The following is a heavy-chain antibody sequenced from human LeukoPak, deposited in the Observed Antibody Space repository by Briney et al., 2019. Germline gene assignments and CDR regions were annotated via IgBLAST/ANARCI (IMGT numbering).Heavy chain of an antibody. D-gene: IGHD6-19*01. Sequence: ASVKVSCKASGFIFTKYGISWVRQAPGQGLEWVGWKSGYNGDTNYAQKLQGRVTMTTDTSTTTAYMELRSLRSDDTAFYYCARDPSNTSGWKTWFDTWGQGTLVTVSS. CDR1: GFIFTKYG. V-gene: IGHV1-18*01. CDR3: ARDPSNTSGWKTWFDT. CDR2: KSGYNGDT. J-gene: IGHJ5*02.